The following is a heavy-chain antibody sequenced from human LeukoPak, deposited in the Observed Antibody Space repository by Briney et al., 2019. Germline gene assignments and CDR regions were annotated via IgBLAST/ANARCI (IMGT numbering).Heavy chain of an antibody. D-gene: IGHD2-15*01. CDR3: ARGGLGCSGGSCYSAFDI. Sequence: ASVKVSCKASGGTFSSYAISWVRQAPGQGLEWMGRIIPIFGTANYARKFQGRVTITTDESTSTAYMELSSLRSEDTAVYYCARGGLGCSGGSCYSAFDIWGQGTMVTVSS. CDR1: GGTFSSYA. CDR2: IIPIFGTA. J-gene: IGHJ3*02. V-gene: IGHV1-69*05.